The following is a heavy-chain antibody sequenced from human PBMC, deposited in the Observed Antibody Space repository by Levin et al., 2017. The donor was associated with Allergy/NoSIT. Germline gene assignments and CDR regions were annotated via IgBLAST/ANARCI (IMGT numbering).Heavy chain of an antibody. CDR3: AIELGIVGTTADY. V-gene: IGHV1-18*01. J-gene: IGHJ4*02. D-gene: IGHD1-26*01. Sequence: GESLKISCKASGYTFTSYGISWVRQAPGQGLEWMGWISAYNGNTNYAQKLQGRVTMTTDTSTSTAYMELRSLRSDDTAVYYCAIELGIVGTTADYWGQGTLVTVSS. CDR1: GYTFTSYG. CDR2: ISAYNGNT.